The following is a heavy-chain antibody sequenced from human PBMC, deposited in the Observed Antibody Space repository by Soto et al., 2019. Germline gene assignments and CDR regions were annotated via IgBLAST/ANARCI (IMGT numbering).Heavy chain of an antibody. V-gene: IGHV4-39*01. CDR2: IHYSGST. CDR3: ARAWGVVITVFDY. J-gene: IGHJ4*02. Sequence: SETLSLTCTVSGGSISNYYWGWIRQPPGKGLEWIGTIHYSGSTYYNPSLKSRVTISIDTSKNRFFLKLSSVTAADTAVYYCARAWGVVITVFDYWGQGTLVTVSS. CDR1: GGSISNYY. D-gene: IGHD3-10*01.